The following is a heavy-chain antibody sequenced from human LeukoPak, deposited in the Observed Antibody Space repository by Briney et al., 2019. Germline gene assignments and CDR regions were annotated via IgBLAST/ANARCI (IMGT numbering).Heavy chain of an antibody. CDR1: GFTFSSYS. D-gene: IGHD2-21*02. V-gene: IGHV3-23*01. Sequence: GGSLRLSCAASGFTFSSYSRSWVRQAPGKGLEWVSLISGSGDNTYYADSVKGRFTISRDTPKNTLYLQINSLRAEDTDVFYCAKEPRHCGGDCFSLLDYWGQGTLVTVSS. J-gene: IGHJ4*02. CDR2: ISGSGDNT. CDR3: AKEPRHCGGDCFSLLDY.